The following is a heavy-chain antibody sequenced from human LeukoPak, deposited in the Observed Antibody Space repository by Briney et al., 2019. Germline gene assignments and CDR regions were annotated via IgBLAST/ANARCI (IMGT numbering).Heavy chain of an antibody. D-gene: IGHD5-24*01. CDR2: IYPGDSDT. CDR3: ARSRGDGYNRGLLDY. CDR1: GYSFTSYW. Sequence: RGESLKISCKGSGYSFTSYWIGWVRQMPGKGLEWMGIIYPGDSDTRYSPSFQGQVTISADKSISTAYLQWSSLKASDTAMYYCARSRGDGYNRGLLDYWGQGTLVTVSS. J-gene: IGHJ4*02. V-gene: IGHV5-51*01.